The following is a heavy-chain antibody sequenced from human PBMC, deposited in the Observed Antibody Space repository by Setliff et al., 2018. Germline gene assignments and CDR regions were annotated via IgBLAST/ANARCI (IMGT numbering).Heavy chain of an antibody. Sequence: ASVKVSCKASGYNFNNYGINWVRQAPGQGLEWMGWISAHTGKTFYAPKFQDRVTLTTDTSTTTAYLELRSLRSDDTAVYFCSRLVRFCTRTVCQRLSGDDYWGQGTLVTVSS. CDR1: GYNFNNYG. D-gene: IGHD3-10*01. CDR2: ISAHTGKT. V-gene: IGHV1-18*01. J-gene: IGHJ4*02. CDR3: SRLVRFCTRTVCQRLSGDDY.